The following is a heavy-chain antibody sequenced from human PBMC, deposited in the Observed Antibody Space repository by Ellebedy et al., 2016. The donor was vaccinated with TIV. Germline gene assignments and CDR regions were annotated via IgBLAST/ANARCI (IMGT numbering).Heavy chain of an antibody. CDR3: ARDNSSSVGGNSADYYYYGMDV. Sequence: SETLSLTCTVSGGSISSSSYYWGWIRQPPGKGLEWIGEINHSGGTNYSPSLKSRVTISVDTSKNQFSLKLSSVTAADTAVYYCARDNSSSVGGNSADYYYYGMDVWGQGTTVTVSS. D-gene: IGHD4-23*01. J-gene: IGHJ6*02. CDR2: INHSGGT. CDR1: GGSISSSSYY. V-gene: IGHV4-39*07.